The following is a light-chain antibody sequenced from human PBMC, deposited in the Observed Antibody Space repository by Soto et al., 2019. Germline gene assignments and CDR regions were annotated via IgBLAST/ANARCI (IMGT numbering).Light chain of an antibody. CDR1: QGIRND. CDR2: AAS. Sequence: DIQMTNPTSSLCAYVGAGVTTDXXASQGIRNDLGWYQQKPGKAPNLLIYAASSLQSGVPSRFSGSGSGTDFTLTISCLQPEDFASYYCQQSYSKPWTFGEGTKVDIK. J-gene: IGKJ1*01. CDR3: QQSYSKPWT. V-gene: IGKV1-39*01.